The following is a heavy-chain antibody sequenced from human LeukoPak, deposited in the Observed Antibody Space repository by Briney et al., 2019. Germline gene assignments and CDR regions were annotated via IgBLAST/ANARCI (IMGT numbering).Heavy chain of an antibody. CDR1: GDSISSSNSY. J-gene: IGHJ4*02. CDR2: LYYSGSS. V-gene: IGHV4-39*01. Sequence: SSETLSLTCTVSGDSISSSNSYRGWIRQPPGKGLEWIGSLYYSGSSYYNPSLKSRVTISADTSKNQFSLKLTSVTAADTAVYYCARNFPGVGCSGGSCYDYWGQGTLVTVSS. D-gene: IGHD2-15*01. CDR3: ARNFPGVGCSGGSCYDY.